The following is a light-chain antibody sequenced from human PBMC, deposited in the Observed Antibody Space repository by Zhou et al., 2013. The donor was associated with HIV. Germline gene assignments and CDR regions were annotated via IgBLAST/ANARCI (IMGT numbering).Light chain of an antibody. CDR3: GTWDTSLSAGV. V-gene: IGLV2-8*01. CDR2: EVN. Sequence: QSALTQPPSASGTPGQSVTISCTGTSSDVGGYNYVAWYQQHPGKVPKIMIYEVNKRPSGVPDRFSGSKSGNTASLTVSGLQAEDEAEYYCGTWDTSLSAGVFGGGTKLTVL. CDR1: SSDVGGYNY. J-gene: IGLJ3*02.